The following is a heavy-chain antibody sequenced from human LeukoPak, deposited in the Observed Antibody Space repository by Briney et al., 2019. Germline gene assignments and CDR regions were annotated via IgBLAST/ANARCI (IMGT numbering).Heavy chain of an antibody. D-gene: IGHD5-18*01. V-gene: IGHV4-34*01. CDR1: GGSFSGYY. CDR3: ARGWGYSYGYVHYFDY. Sequence: SETLSLTCAVYGGSFSGYYWSWIRQPPGKGLEWIGEINHSGSTNYNPSLKSRVTISVDTPKNQFSLKLSSVTAADTAVYYCARGWGYSYGYVHYFDYWGQGTLVTVSS. CDR2: INHSGST. J-gene: IGHJ4*02.